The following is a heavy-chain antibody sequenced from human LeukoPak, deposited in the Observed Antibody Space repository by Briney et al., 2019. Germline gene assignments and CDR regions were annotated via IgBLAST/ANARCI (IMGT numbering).Heavy chain of an antibody. Sequence: ASVKVACKASGYTFTGYYMHWVRQAPGQGLEWMGWINPNSGGTNYAQKFQGRVTMTRDTSISTAYMELSRLRSDDTAVYYCAKEAYYYDSSGYSVAAEYFQHWGQGTLVTVSS. CDR3: AKEAYYYDSSGYSVAAEYFQH. J-gene: IGHJ1*01. CDR1: GYTFTGYY. CDR2: INPNSGGT. V-gene: IGHV1-2*02. D-gene: IGHD3-22*01.